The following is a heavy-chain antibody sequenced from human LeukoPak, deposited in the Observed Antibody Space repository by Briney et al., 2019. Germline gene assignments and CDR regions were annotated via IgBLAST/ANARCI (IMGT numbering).Heavy chain of an antibody. Sequence: QTGGSLRLSCAASGFTFSGYWTHWVRQAPGKGLEWVANIKQDGSVKYYVDSVKGRFTISRDNAKNSLFLQMNSLRAEDTAVYYCARDAGYCSGGSCYYFDYWGQGTLVTVSS. J-gene: IGHJ4*02. CDR3: ARDAGYCSGGSCYYFDY. CDR1: GFTFSGYW. V-gene: IGHV3-7*01. D-gene: IGHD2-15*01. CDR2: IKQDGSVK.